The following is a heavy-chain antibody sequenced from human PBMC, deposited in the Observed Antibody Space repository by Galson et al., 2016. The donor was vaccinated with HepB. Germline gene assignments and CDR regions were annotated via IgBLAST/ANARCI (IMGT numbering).Heavy chain of an antibody. CDR1: GFTFSSYA. CDR3: AKVLGAGYCGGSSCAMDV. Sequence: SLRLSCAASGFTFSSYAMSWVRQAPGKGLEWVSTISSSGGSTYFADSVTGRFTISRDNSKNTLYLQMNSLRAEDTAVHYCAKVLGAGYCGGSSCAMDVWGQGTTVTVSS. V-gene: IGHV3-23*01. J-gene: IGHJ6*02. CDR2: ISSSGGST. D-gene: IGHD2-15*01.